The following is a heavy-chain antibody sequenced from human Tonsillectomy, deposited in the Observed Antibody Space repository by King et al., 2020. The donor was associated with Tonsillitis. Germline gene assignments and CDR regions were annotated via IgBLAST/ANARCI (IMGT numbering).Heavy chain of an antibody. CDR2: ISSSITTT. V-gene: IGHV3-48*01. CDR1: GFTFRSYN. Sequence: DVQLVESGGGLVQPGGSLRYSCAASGFTFRSYNMKWVRQAPGKGLEWVSYISSSITTTYYADSVKGRFTISRDNAKKLVYLQMNSLRAEDTAVYYCARDADYYWANTFDPWGQGTLVTVSS. J-gene: IGHJ5*02. CDR3: ARDADYYWANTFDP. D-gene: IGHD3-10*01.